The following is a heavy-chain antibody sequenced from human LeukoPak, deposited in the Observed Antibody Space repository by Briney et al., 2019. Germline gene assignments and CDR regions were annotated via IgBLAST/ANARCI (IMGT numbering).Heavy chain of an antibody. J-gene: IGHJ5*02. CDR3: ARRITMVRGVIGWFDP. CDR1: GYSFTSYW. Sequence: PGESLKISCKGSGYSFTSYWIGWVRQMPGKGLEWMGIIYPGDSDTRYSPSFQGQVTISADKSISTAYLQWSSLKASDTAMYYCARRITMVRGVIGWFDPWGQGTLVTVSS. D-gene: IGHD3-10*01. V-gene: IGHV5-51*01. CDR2: IYPGDSDT.